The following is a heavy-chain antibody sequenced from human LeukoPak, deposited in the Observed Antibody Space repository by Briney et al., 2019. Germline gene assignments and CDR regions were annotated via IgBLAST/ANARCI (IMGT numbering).Heavy chain of an antibody. Sequence: PGGSLRLSCAASGFTFSSYGMHWVRQAPGKGLEWVAVIWYDGSNKYYADSVKGRFTTSRDNSKNTLYLQMNSLRAEDTAVYYCARVSGYCSGGSCYVIDAFDIWGQGTMVTVSS. CDR2: IWYDGSNK. D-gene: IGHD2-15*01. V-gene: IGHV3-33*01. J-gene: IGHJ3*02. CDR3: ARVSGYCSGGSCYVIDAFDI. CDR1: GFTFSSYG.